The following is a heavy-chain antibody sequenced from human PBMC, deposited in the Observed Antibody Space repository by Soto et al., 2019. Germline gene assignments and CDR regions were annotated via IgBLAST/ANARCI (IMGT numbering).Heavy chain of an antibody. D-gene: IGHD2-8*02. CDR2: MNPNSGNT. CDR3: ARLPVDQYYYYGMDV. Sequence: QVQLVQSGAEVRKPGASVKVSCKASGYTFTSYDINWVRQATGQGLEWMGWMNPNSGNTGYAQKFQGRVTMTRNTSISTAYMELSSLRSEDTAVYYCARLPVDQYYYYGMDVWGQGTTVTVSS. J-gene: IGHJ6*02. CDR1: GYTFTSYD. V-gene: IGHV1-8*01.